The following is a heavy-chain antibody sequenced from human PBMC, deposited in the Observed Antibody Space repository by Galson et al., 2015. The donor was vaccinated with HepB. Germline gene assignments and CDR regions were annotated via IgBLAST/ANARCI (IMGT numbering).Heavy chain of an antibody. V-gene: IGHV5-51*01. CDR3: ARQGYGDYGMNWFDP. J-gene: IGHJ5*02. D-gene: IGHD4-17*01. CDR1: GYSFTSYW. Sequence: QSGAEVKKPGESLRISCKGSGYSFTSYWISWVRQMPGKGLEWMGRIDPGDSDTRYSPSFQGQVTISADKSISTAYLQWSSLKASDTAMYYCARQGYGDYGMNWFDPWGQGTLVTVSS. CDR2: IDPGDSDT.